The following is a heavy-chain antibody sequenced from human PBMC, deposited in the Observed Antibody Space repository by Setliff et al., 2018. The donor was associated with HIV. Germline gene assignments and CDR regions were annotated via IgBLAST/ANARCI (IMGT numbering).Heavy chain of an antibody. V-gene: IGHV4-38-2*01. J-gene: IGHJ4*02. D-gene: IGHD3-9*01. CDR1: GYSISSDYY. CDR2: IYHSGNT. CDR3: VRAQLRYLANDFYFDF. Sequence: SETLSLTCAASGYSISSDYYWGWIRQPPGKGLEWIGSIYHSGNTYYNPSLKSRVTISVDASKSQFSLKVSSVTAADAAVYYCVRAQLRYLANDFYFDFWGQGTPVTV.